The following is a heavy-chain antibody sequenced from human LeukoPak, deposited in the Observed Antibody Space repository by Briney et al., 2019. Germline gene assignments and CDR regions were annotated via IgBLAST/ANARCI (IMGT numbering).Heavy chain of an antibody. V-gene: IGHV3-33*01. CDR3: ARDRDYDYLDY. Sequence: GGSLRLSCAASGFTFSSNGMHWIRQAPGKGLEWVAVIWYDGSNKYYADSVKGRFTISRDNSKNTLYLQMNILRAEDTAVYYCARDRDYDYLDYWGQGTLVTVSS. CDR1: GFTFSSNG. J-gene: IGHJ4*02. D-gene: IGHD5-12*01. CDR2: IWYDGSNK.